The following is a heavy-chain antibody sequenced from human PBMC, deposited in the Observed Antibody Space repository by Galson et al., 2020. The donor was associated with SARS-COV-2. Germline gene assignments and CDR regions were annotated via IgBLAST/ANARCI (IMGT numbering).Heavy chain of an antibody. D-gene: IGHD6-13*01. CDR3: ARGKFSSSWYAHLNWFDP. CDR1: GGSISSSSSSSYY. Sequence: SQTLSLTCTVSGGSISSSSSSSYYWVWIRQPPGKGLEWIGNIYYSGSTYYNQSLESRITISIDTSKNHFSLRLSSVTAADTAVYYCARGKFSSSWYAHLNWFDPWGQGTLVTVSS. J-gene: IGHJ5*02. V-gene: IGHV4-39*07. CDR2: IYYSGST.